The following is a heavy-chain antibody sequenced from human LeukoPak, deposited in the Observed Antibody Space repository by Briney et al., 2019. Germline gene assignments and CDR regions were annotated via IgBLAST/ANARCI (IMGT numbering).Heavy chain of an antibody. J-gene: IGHJ4*02. CDR2: IYSGGST. CDR1: GFTVSSNY. CDR3: VRGDYGDYTLFDY. Sequence: PGGFLRLSCAASGFTVSSNYMSWVRQAPGKGLEWVSVIYSGGSTYYADSVKGRFTISRDNSKNTLYPQMNSLRAEDTAVYYCVRGDYGDYTLFDYWGQGTLVTVSS. D-gene: IGHD4-17*01. V-gene: IGHV3-53*01.